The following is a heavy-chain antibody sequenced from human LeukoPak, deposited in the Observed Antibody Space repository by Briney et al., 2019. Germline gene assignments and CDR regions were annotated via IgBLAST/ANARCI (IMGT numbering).Heavy chain of an antibody. V-gene: IGHV4-61*01. J-gene: IGHJ6*04. Sequence: SETLSLTCTVSGGSMSNYYISNYYWSWIRQPPGKGLEWIGYIHYSASINYNPSLKSRVTISVDTSKNQLSLKLTSVTAADTAVYYCARVGAAGRYYGMDVWVKGTTVTVFS. D-gene: IGHD6-25*01. CDR3: ARVGAAGRYYGMDV. CDR1: GGSMSNYYISNYY. CDR2: IHYSASI.